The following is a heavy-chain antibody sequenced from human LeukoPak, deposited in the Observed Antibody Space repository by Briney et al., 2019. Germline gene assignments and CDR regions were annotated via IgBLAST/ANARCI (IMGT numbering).Heavy chain of an antibody. V-gene: IGHV4-39*01. CDR2: IYYSGNT. Sequence: SETLSLTCAVSGGFISSNSVFWGWVRQPPGKGPEWMGSIYYSGNTYYNPSLKSRVTISVDTSKNQFSLKLTSVTAADTAVYYCARHSWLRRIDYWGQGTLVTVSS. CDR1: GGFISSNSVF. J-gene: IGHJ4*02. D-gene: IGHD3-9*01. CDR3: ARHSWLRRIDY.